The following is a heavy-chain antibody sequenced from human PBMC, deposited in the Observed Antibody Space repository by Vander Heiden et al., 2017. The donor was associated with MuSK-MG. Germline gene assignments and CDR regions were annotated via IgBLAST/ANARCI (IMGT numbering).Heavy chain of an antibody. Sequence: QVQLVQSGAEVKKPGSSVKVSCKASGGTFSSYAISWVRQAPGQGLEWMGGIIPIFGTANYAQKVQGRVTITADESTRTAYMELSSVRSEDTAVYYCARGGGGYSYGTFDYWGQGTLVTVSS. J-gene: IGHJ4*02. V-gene: IGHV1-69*01. CDR1: GGTFSSYA. CDR3: ARGGGGYSYGTFDY. CDR2: IIPIFGTA. D-gene: IGHD5-18*01.